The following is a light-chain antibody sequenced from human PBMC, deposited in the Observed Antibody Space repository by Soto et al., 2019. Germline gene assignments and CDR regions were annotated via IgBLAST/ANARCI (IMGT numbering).Light chain of an antibody. V-gene: IGKV1-6*01. CDR3: LQDYNYPWT. CDR2: AAS. Sequence: AIQMTQSPSSLSASVGDRVTITCRASQDIRSDLGWYQQKPGKAPKLLIYAASRLQSGVPSRFSGSASGTDFTLTISSLQPEDFATYYCLQDYNYPWTFGQGTKVEIK. J-gene: IGKJ1*01. CDR1: QDIRSD.